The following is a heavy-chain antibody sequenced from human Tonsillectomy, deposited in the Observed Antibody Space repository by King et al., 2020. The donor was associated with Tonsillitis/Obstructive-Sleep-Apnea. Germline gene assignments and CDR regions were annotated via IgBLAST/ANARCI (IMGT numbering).Heavy chain of an antibody. Sequence: QLQESGPGLVKPSETLSLTCTVSGGSISSYYWSWIRQPPGKGLELIGYIYYSGSTNYNPSLKSRVTISVDTSKNQFSLKLSSVTAADTAVYYCASGVGFTVADYWGQGTLVTVSS. CDR3: ASGVGFTVADY. CDR2: IYYSGST. D-gene: IGHD1-26*01. V-gene: IGHV4-59*08. J-gene: IGHJ4*02. CDR1: GGSISSYY.